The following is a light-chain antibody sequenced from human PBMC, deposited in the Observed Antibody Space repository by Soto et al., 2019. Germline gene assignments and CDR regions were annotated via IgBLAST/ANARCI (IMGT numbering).Light chain of an antibody. Sequence: DIQMTQSPSTLSASVGDRVTITCRASQSISSWLAWYQQKPGKAPKLLIYDASSLEGGVPSRFSGSGSGTEFTLTISSLQPDDFATYYCQQYNRYWTFGQATKVDIK. CDR1: QSISSW. CDR3: QQYNRYWT. V-gene: IGKV1-5*01. J-gene: IGKJ1*01. CDR2: DAS.